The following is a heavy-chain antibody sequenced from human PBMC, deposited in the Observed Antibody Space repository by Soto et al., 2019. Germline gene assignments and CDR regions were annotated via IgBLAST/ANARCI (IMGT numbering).Heavy chain of an antibody. CDR1: GRSISSYY. Sequence: SETLSLTCTVSGRSISSYYWSWIRQPPGKGLEWIGYIYYSGSTNYNPSLKSRVTISVDTSKNQFSLKLSSVTAADTAVYYCARVPSDYSDAFDIWGQGTMVTVSS. D-gene: IGHD4-4*01. CDR3: ARVPSDYSDAFDI. CDR2: IYYSGST. V-gene: IGHV4-59*01. J-gene: IGHJ3*02.